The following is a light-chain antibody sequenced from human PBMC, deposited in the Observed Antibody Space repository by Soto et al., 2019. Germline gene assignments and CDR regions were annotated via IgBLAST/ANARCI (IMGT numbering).Light chain of an antibody. CDR1: QDISNY. J-gene: IGKJ4*01. V-gene: IGKV1-33*01. CDR2: DAS. Sequence: DIQMTQSPSSLSASVGDRVTITCQASQDISNYLNWYQQKPGKAPKLLIYDASNLETGVPSRFSGSGSGTDFTFTISSLQPDDIATYYCQHYDNLPRLTFGGGTKVEIK. CDR3: QHYDNLPRLT.